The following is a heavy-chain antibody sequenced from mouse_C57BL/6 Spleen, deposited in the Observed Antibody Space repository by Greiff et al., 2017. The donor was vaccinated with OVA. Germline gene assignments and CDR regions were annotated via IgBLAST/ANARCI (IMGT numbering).Heavy chain of an antibody. CDR2: IYPGSGNT. Sequence: VQLQQSGAELVRPGASVKLSCKASGYTFTDYYINWVKQRPGQGLEWIARIYPGSGNTYYNEKLKGQDTLTAEKSSSTAYMQLSSLTSEDSAVYFGARDEGNYGGYYYDYWDQGTTLTVTS. J-gene: IGHJ2*01. D-gene: IGHD2-1*01. CDR3: ARDEGNYGGYYYDY. V-gene: IGHV1-76*01. CDR1: GYTFTDYY.